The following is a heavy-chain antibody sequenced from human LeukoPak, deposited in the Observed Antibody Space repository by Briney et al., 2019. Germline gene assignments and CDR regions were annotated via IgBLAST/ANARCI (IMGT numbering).Heavy chain of an antibody. CDR1: GYSFTSFW. CDR3: ARPSQLVVGGSIGLFDY. D-gene: IGHD1-26*01. V-gene: IGHV5-51*01. CDR2: IYPGDSDT. J-gene: IGHJ4*02. Sequence: GESLKISCQGSGYSFTSFWIAWVRQMPGKGLEWMGIIYPGDSDTTYSPSFQGQVTMSVDKSISTAYLQWSSLRALDTAMYYCARPSQLVVGGSIGLFDYWGRGTLVTVSS.